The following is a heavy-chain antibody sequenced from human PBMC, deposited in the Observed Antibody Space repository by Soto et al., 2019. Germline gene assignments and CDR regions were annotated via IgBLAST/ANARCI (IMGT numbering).Heavy chain of an antibody. Sequence: LRLSCAASGFTFSSYAMHWVRQAPGKGLEWVAVISYDGSNKYYADSVKGRFTISRDNSKNTLYLQMNSLRAEDTALYYCAKAPGGFWFDPWGQGTLVTVSS. CDR3: AKAPGGFWFDP. CDR2: ISYDGSNK. D-gene: IGHD3-16*01. J-gene: IGHJ5*02. V-gene: IGHV3-30*04. CDR1: GFTFSSYA.